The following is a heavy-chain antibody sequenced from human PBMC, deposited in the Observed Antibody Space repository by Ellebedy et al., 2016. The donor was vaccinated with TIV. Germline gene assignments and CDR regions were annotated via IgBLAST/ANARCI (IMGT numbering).Heavy chain of an antibody. CDR3: VHWNGGE. CDR1: GFTFRSYS. J-gene: IGHJ4*02. D-gene: IGHD1-1*01. Sequence: GESLKISCAASGFTFRSYSMNWVRQAPGKGLEWVSRINPDGSYTSYADSVKGRFTISRDNAKNTVYLQMNSLGAEDTAVYYCVHWNGGEWGQGTPVTVSS. CDR2: INPDGSYT. V-gene: IGHV3-74*01.